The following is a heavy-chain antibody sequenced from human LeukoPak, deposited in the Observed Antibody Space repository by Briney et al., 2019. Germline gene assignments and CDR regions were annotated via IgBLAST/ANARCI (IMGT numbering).Heavy chain of an antibody. Sequence: PSETLSLTCSVSGGSISSYYWSWIRQPPGKGLEWIGSIYYSGNTYYNTSLKSRVTISVDTSKNQFSLKLSSMTAADTAVYYCARERWSARGGVYYYYYYYMDVWGKGTTVTVSS. CDR1: GGSISSYY. CDR2: IYYSGNT. V-gene: IGHV4-39*07. D-gene: IGHD4-23*01. J-gene: IGHJ6*03. CDR3: ARERWSARGGVYYYYYYYMDV.